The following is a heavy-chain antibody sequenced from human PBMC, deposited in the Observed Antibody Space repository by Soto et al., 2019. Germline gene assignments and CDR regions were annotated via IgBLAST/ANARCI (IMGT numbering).Heavy chain of an antibody. CDR1: GYTFTGYY. CDR3: AREGYQLLYGTGYYYGMDV. Sequence: ASVKVSCKASGYTFTGYYMHCVRQAPGQGLEWMGWINPNSGGTNYAQKFQGWVTMTRDTSISTAYMELSRLRSDDTAVYYCAREGYQLLYGTGYYYGMDVWGQGTTVTVSS. V-gene: IGHV1-2*04. J-gene: IGHJ6*02. CDR2: INPNSGGT. D-gene: IGHD2-2*02.